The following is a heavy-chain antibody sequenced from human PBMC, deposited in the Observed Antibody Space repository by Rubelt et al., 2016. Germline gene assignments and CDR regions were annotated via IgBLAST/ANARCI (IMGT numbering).Heavy chain of an antibody. J-gene: IGHJ4*02. CDR2: ISGSGGST. Sequence: GLEWVSAISGSGGSTYYADSVKGRFTISRDNSKNTLYLQMNSLRAEDTAVYYCARLGMATAATDYWGQGTLVTVSS. V-gene: IGHV3-23*01. D-gene: IGHD5-12*01. CDR3: ARLGMATAATDY.